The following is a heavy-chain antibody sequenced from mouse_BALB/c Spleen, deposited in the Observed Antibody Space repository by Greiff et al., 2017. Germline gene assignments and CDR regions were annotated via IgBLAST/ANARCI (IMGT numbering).Heavy chain of an antibody. D-gene: IGHD1-2*01. Sequence: EVKVEESGPSLVKPSQTLSLTCSVTGDSITSGYWNWIRKFPGNKLEYMGYISYSGSTYYNPSLKSRISITRDTSKNQYYLQLNSVTTEDTATYYCARWGIYYGYYFDYWGQGTTLTVSS. J-gene: IGHJ2*01. CDR1: GDSITSGY. CDR2: ISYSGST. V-gene: IGHV3-8*02. CDR3: ARWGIYYGYYFDY.